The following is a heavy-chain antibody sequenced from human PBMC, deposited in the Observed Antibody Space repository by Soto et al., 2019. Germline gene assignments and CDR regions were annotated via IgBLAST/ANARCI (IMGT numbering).Heavy chain of an antibody. CDR3: ARLEGLATISYYFDF. J-gene: IGHJ4*02. Sequence: PSETLSLTCSVSDDSINSDKYYWGWIRQPPGKGMEWIGSIYYRGNAYYNPSLQTRVTISLDKSKSQFSLKLNSVTAADSALYFCARLEGLATISYYFDFWGPGALVTVSS. CDR2: IYYRGNA. V-gene: IGHV4-39*01. D-gene: IGHD5-12*01. CDR1: DDSINSDKYY.